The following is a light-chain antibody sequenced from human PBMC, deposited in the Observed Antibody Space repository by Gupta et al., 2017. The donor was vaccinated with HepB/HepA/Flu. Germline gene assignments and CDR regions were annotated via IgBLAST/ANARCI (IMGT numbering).Light chain of an antibody. CDR3: QQLNSYPIT. Sequence: IQLTQSPSFLSASVGDRVTITCRASQDISSYLAWYQQKPGKAPKLLIYAASTLQSGVPSRFSGSGSGTEFTLTISSLQPEDFATYYCQQLNSYPITFGQGTRLEI. V-gene: IGKV1-9*01. CDR2: AAS. J-gene: IGKJ5*01. CDR1: QDISSY.